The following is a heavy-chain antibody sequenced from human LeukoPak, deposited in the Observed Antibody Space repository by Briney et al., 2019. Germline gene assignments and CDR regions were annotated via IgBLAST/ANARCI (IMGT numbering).Heavy chain of an antibody. CDR2: INHSGST. Sequence: WETLSLTCAVYGGSFSGYYWSWIRQPPGKGLEWIGEINHSGSTNYNPSLKSRVTISVDTSKNQFSLKLSSVTAADTAVYYCARARFGQRWLQLSNWYFDLWGRGTLVTVSS. J-gene: IGHJ2*01. D-gene: IGHD5-24*01. CDR3: ARARFGQRWLQLSNWYFDL. V-gene: IGHV4-34*01. CDR1: GGSFSGYY.